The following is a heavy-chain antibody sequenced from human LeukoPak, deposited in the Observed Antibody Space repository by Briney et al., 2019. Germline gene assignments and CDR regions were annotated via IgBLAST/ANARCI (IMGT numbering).Heavy chain of an antibody. J-gene: IGHJ4*02. Sequence: PSETLSLTCSVSGVSINSYYWTWIRQPPGKGPEWIGYVYSSGNANYNPSLKSRVTILLDTSKSRFSLTLSSVTAADTVIYYCAREFFHPSGISYVGAFDLWGRGTLVTVSS. CDR2: VYSSGNA. CDR1: GVSINSYY. D-gene: IGHD3-10*01. CDR3: AREFFHPSGISYVGAFDL. V-gene: IGHV4-59*01.